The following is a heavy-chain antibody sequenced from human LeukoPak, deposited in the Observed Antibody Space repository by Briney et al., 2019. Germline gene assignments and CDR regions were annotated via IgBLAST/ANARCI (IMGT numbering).Heavy chain of an antibody. V-gene: IGHV4-4*07. D-gene: IGHD6-19*01. Sequence: SETLSLTCIVSGGSISSYYWNWIRQPAGKGLEWIGRIYTSGSTNYNPSLKSRVTISVDKSKNQFSLKLSSVTAADTAVYYCARAGIIAVAGLFDYWGQGTLVTVSS. CDR1: GGSISSYY. CDR3: ARAGIIAVAGLFDY. CDR2: IYTSGST. J-gene: IGHJ4*02.